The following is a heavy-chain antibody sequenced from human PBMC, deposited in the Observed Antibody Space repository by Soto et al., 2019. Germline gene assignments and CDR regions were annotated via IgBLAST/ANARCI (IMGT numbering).Heavy chain of an antibody. CDR2: IYHSGNT. CDR3: ARVDSSSWNWVLDY. V-gene: IGHV4-30-4*01. J-gene: IGHJ4*02. D-gene: IGHD6-13*01. CDR1: GASVSSGDYY. Sequence: SETLSLTCTVSGASVSSGDYYWSWIRQPPGKGLEWIGNIYHSGNTNYNPSLKSRVIISVDTSKNQFSLKLTSVTAADTAVYYCARVDSSSWNWVLDYWGRGTLVTVS.